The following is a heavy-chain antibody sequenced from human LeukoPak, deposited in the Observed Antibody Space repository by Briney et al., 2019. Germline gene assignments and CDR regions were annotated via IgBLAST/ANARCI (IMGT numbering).Heavy chain of an antibody. Sequence: SETLSLTCTVSGGSISSSNYYWGWIRQPPGKGLEWIGSIYYSGSTYYNPSLKSRVTISVDTSKNQFSLKLRFVTAADTAVYYCARDSVYYYDSSGYLDYWGQGTLVTVSS. CDR1: GGSISSSNYY. V-gene: IGHV4-39*07. CDR3: ARDSVYYYDSSGYLDY. D-gene: IGHD3-22*01. CDR2: IYYSGST. J-gene: IGHJ4*02.